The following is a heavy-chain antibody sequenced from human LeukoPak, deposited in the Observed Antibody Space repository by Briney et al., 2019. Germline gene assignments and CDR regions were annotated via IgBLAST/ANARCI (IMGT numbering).Heavy chain of an antibody. CDR2: ISYDGSNK. CDR3: AKEDSIMDYFDY. J-gene: IGHJ4*02. CDR1: GFTFSSYG. V-gene: IGHV3-30*18. D-gene: IGHD2-8*01. Sequence: TGGSLRLSCAASGFTFSSYGMRWVRQAPGKGLEWVAVISYDGSNKYYADSVKGRFTISRDNSKNTLYLQMNSLRAEDTAVYYCAKEDSIMDYFDYWGQGTLVTVSS.